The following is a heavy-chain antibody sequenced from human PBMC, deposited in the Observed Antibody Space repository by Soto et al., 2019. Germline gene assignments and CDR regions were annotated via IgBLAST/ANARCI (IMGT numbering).Heavy chain of an antibody. J-gene: IGHJ4*02. D-gene: IGHD4-17*01. CDR2: IYSGGSI. CDR1: GFTVSSNH. V-gene: IGHV3-66*01. CDR3: ARSGPYGDYDY. Sequence: EVQLVESGGGLVQPGGSLRLSCAASGFTVSSNHMSWVRQAPGKGLEWVSVIYSGGSIYYADSVKGRFTISRDNSKNTLYLQMDSLRAEDTAVYYCARSGPYGDYDYWGQGTLVTVSS.